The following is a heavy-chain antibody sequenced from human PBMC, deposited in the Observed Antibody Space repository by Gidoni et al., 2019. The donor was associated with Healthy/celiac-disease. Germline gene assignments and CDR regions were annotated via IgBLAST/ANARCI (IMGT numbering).Heavy chain of an antibody. CDR3: AKSQGREDAFDI. V-gene: IGHV3-9*01. D-gene: IGHD3-10*01. CDR2: ISWNSGSI. Sequence: EVQLVESGGGLVQPGRSLRLSCAASGFTFDDYAMHWVRQAPGKGLEWVSGISWNSGSIGYADSVKGRFTISRDNAKNSLYLQMNSLRAEDTALYYCAKSQGREDAFDIWGQGTMVTVSS. J-gene: IGHJ3*02. CDR1: GFTFDDYA.